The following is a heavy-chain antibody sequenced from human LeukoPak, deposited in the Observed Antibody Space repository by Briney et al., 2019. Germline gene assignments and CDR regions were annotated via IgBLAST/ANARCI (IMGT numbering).Heavy chain of an antibody. V-gene: IGHV1-8*01. CDR2: MNPNSGNT. J-gene: IGHJ6*03. D-gene: IGHD3-9*01. CDR3: ARFDFDNYYYYYYMDV. CDR1: GYTFTCYD. Sequence: ASVKVSCKASGYTFTCYDINWVRQATGQGLEWMGWMNPNSGNTGYAQKFQGRVTMTRNTSISTAYMELSSLRSEDTAVYYCARFDFDNYYYYYYMDVWGKGTTVTVSS.